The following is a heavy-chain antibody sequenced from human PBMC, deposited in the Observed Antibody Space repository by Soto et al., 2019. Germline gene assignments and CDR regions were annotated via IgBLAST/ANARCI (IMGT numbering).Heavy chain of an antibody. V-gene: IGHV3-23*01. D-gene: IGHD6-19*01. CDR3: AKCAWRRGGWCNWIDP. CDR1: GPNLSSYA. CDR2: ISGSGYVT. J-gene: IGHJ5*02. Sequence: EVDLLESGGGLVQPGGSLRLSCAASGPNLSSYAMNWVRQAPGKGLEWVSAISGSGYVTYYADSVKGRFTISRDNSKTAVYVDMNSLRVEDTAIYYCAKCAWRRGGWCNWIDPWGQGTLVTVSS.